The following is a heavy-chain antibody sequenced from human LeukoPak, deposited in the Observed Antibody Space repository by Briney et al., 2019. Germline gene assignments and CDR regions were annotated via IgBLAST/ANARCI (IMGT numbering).Heavy chain of an antibody. CDR2: FSGRGGRT. V-gene: IGHV3-23*01. Sequence: PGGSLRLSCAASGFTFSDYYMSWIRQAPGKGLEWVSTFSGRGGRTDYADSVKGRFTISRDNSQNRLYLQMNSLRAEDTAVYYCAKRFMDGNYGLGWGYYYYYGMDVWGQGTTVTVSS. CDR3: AKRFMDGNYGLGWGYYYYYGMDV. J-gene: IGHJ6*02. D-gene: IGHD4-17*01. CDR1: GFTFSDYY.